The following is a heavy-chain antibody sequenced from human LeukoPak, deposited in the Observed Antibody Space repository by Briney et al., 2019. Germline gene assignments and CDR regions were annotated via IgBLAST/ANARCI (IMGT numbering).Heavy chain of an antibody. CDR2: INPNSGGT. J-gene: IGHJ4*02. Sequence: ASVKVSCKASGYTFTGYYMHWVRQAPGQGLEWMGWINPNSGGTNYAQKFQGRVTMTTDTSTSTAYMELRSLRSDDTAVYYCARDRGSYGSGSYWGQGTLVTVSS. V-gene: IGHV1-2*02. D-gene: IGHD3-10*01. CDR1: GYTFTGYY. CDR3: ARDRGSYGSGSY.